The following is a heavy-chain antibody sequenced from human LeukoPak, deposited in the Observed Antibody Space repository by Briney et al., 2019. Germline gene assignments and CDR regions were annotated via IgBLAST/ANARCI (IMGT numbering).Heavy chain of an antibody. J-gene: IGHJ4*02. CDR3: AAGDRNGWYFYY. CDR2: ISSSSTTI. CDR1: GFTFSTYS. V-gene: IGHV3-48*01. D-gene: IGHD6-19*01. Sequence: GGSLRLSCAASGFTFSTYSMNWVRQAPGKGLEWISYISSSSTTIYYADSVKGRFTISRDNAKNSLYLQMNSLRAEDTALYYCAAGDRNGWYFYYWGQGTLVTVSS.